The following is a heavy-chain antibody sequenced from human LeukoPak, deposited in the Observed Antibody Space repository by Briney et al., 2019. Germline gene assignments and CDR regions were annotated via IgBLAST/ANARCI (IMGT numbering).Heavy chain of an antibody. Sequence: SETLSLTXTVSGGSISTYYWNWIRQPPGKGLEWNGSIYYSGSTNYNPSLNSRVTISVDTSKNRFSLKLSSMTAADTAVYYCARGGSRSYTSSTLDYWGQGTLVTVSS. CDR2: IYYSGST. CDR1: GGSISTYY. J-gene: IGHJ4*02. CDR3: ARGGSRSYTSSTLDY. V-gene: IGHV4-59*01. D-gene: IGHD6-6*01.